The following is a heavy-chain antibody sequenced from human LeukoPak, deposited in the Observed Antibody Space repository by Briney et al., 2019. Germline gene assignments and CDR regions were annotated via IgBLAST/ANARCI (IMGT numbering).Heavy chain of an antibody. CDR1: GFSLSTSGVG. J-gene: IGHJ3*01. Sequence: SGPTLVKPTQTLTLTCTFSGFSLSTSGVGVGWIRQPPGKALEWLAFIYWDDDKRYSPSLKSRLTITKDTSKNQVVLRMTNMDPVDTATYYCAHSEDYYGSVDAFDVWGQGTMVTVSS. CDR2: IYWDDDK. CDR3: AHSEDYYGSVDAFDV. V-gene: IGHV2-5*02. D-gene: IGHD3-10*01.